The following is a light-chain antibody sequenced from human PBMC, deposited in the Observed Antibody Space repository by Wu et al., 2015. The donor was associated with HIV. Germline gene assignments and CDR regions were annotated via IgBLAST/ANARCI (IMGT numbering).Light chain of an antibody. J-gene: IGKJ1*01. V-gene: IGKV3-15*01. CDR3: HQYNNWPGT. Sequence: EVVMTQSPATLSVSPGESATLSCWASQSVNTNLAWYQQRPGQAPRLLIYGASTRATGIPARFGGSGSGTEFTLTISSMQSEDFAVYYCHQYNNWPGTFGQGTKVEMK. CDR2: GAS. CDR1: QSVNTN.